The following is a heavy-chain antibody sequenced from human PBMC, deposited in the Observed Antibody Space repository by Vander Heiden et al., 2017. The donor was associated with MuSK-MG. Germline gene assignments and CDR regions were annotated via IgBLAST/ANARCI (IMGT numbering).Heavy chain of an antibody. CDR1: GGSISSYY. J-gene: IGHJ4*02. Sequence: QVQLQESGPGLVKPSETLSLTCTVSGGSISSYYWSWIRQPPGKGLELIGYIYYSGSTNYNPSLKSRVTISVDTSKNQFSLKLSSVTAADTAVYYCAGTPTTVTGADYWGQGTLVTVSS. D-gene: IGHD4-17*01. CDR2: IYYSGST. CDR3: AGTPTTVTGADY. V-gene: IGHV4-59*01.